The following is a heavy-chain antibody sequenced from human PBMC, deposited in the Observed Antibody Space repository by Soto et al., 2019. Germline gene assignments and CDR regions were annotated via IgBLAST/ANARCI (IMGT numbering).Heavy chain of an antibody. V-gene: IGHV3-23*01. J-gene: IGHJ4*02. CDR3: ANRAMTAVDDY. Sequence: GGSLRLSSTASGFPFSSYAMSWVRQAPGKGLEWVSAISGSGGSTYYADSVKGRFTFSRDNSKNTLYLQMNSLRAEDTAVYYCANRAMTAVDDYWGQGTLVTVSS. CDR2: ISGSGGST. D-gene: IGHD4-4*01. CDR1: GFPFSSYA.